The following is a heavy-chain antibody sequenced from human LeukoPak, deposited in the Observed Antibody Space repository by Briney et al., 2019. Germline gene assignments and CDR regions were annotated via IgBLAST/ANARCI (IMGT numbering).Heavy chain of an antibody. CDR1: GFTFSRYW. CDR2: IKQDGSEK. CDR3: AKGGRGNGEVY. J-gene: IGHJ4*02. V-gene: IGHV3-7*01. Sequence: GGSLRLSCAVSGFTFSRYWMNWVRQAPGKGLEWVANIKQDGSEKNYVDSVKGRFTISRDNAKSSLFLQMNDLSAEDTAVYYCAKGGRGNGEVYWGQGTLVTVSS. D-gene: IGHD2-8*01.